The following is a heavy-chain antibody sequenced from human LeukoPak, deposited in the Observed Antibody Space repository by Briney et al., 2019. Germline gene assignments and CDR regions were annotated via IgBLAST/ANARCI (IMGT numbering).Heavy chain of an antibody. J-gene: IGHJ4*02. V-gene: IGHV3-21*06. CDR1: GFTFGSYA. CDR2: MSSGGTAI. Sequence: PGGSLRLSCAASGFTFGSYAMTWVRQAPGKGLEWVSSMSSGGTAIYYADSVRGRFSISRDNARNSLYLLMHSLRVDDTAVYYCARGRPATASPVCVVQWGQGTLVTVSS. CDR3: ARGRPATASPVCVVQ. D-gene: IGHD2-15*01.